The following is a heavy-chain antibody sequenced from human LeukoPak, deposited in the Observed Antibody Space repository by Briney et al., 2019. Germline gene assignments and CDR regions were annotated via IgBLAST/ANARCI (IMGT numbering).Heavy chain of an antibody. J-gene: IGHJ3*02. D-gene: IGHD1-1*01. CDR2: ISSSSSTI. CDR3: AVNMGTDAFDI. Sequence: GGSLRLSCAASGFTFSSYSMNWVRQAPGKGLEWVSYISSSSSTIYYADSVKGRFTISRDNAKNSLYLQMNSLRAEDTAVYYCAVNMGTDAFDIWGQGTMVTVSS. CDR1: GFTFSSYS. V-gene: IGHV3-48*01.